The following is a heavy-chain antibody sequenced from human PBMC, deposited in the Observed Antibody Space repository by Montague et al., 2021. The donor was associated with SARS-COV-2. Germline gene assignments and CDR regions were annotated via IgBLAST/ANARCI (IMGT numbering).Heavy chain of an antibody. CDR2: CCYMSKWNN. V-gene: IGHV6-1*01. J-gene: IGHJ4*02. CDR3: ARTSASSDY. Sequence: CAISGDSVASDNPSWNWNRQTPSIHLQLLVMCCYMSKWNNDYAVSVKSRITINPDTSKNQISLQLNSVTPEDTAVYYCARTSASSDYWGQGALVTVSS. CDR1: GDSVASDNPS. D-gene: IGHD1-26*01.